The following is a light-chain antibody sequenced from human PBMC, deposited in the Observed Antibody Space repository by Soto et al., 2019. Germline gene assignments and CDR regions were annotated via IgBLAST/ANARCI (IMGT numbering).Light chain of an antibody. Sequence: DIPMTQSPSTLSASVGDRVTITCRASQSISSWLAWYQQKPGKAPKLLIYKASSLESGVPSRFSGSGSGTEFTLTISSLQPDDFATYYCQQYNSYLLGTFGQGTKLEIK. CDR3: QQYNSYLLGT. J-gene: IGKJ2*02. CDR1: QSISSW. V-gene: IGKV1-5*03. CDR2: KAS.